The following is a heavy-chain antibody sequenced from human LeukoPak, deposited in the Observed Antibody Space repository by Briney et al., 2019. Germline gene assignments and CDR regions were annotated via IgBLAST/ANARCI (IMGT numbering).Heavy chain of an antibody. CDR1: GFTFSSYR. CDR3: TRGGGQLVQVAGNYMDV. D-gene: IGHD6-6*01. Sequence: GGSLRLSCAASGFTFSSYRMNWVRQAPGKGLEWVSYINPGGSNIYYADSLKGRFTISRDNAKNSLYLQMNSLRAEDTAVYYCTRGGGQLVQVAGNYMDVWGKGTTVTVSS. V-gene: IGHV3-48*01. CDR2: INPGGSNI. J-gene: IGHJ6*03.